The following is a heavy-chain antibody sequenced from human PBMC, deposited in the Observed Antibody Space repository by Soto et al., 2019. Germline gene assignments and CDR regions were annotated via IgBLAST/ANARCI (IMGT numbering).Heavy chain of an antibody. J-gene: IGHJ4*02. V-gene: IGHV5-51*01. CDR2: IYPGDSDT. CDR1: GYSFSSYW. CDR3: ARGHTFRYYFDY. Sequence: PGECLKISCKGSGYSFSSYWIDWVRQMPGKGLEWMGIIYPGDSDTRYSPSFQGQVTISVDKSTSTAFLQWSSLKASGTAMYYCARGHTFRYYFDYWGQGTQVTVSS. D-gene: IGHD1-20*01.